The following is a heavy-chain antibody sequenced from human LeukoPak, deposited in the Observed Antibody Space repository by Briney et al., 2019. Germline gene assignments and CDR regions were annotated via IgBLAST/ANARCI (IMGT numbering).Heavy chain of an antibody. Sequence: GGSLRLSCAASGFTFSAYSMNWVRQAPGKGLEWVSSISSGSRYIYYADSVKGRFTISRDNAKDSLHLQMNSLRAEDTAVYYCAKCSGGNCYHSDDHWGQGTLVTVSP. CDR3: AKCSGGNCYHSDDH. CDR2: ISSGSRYI. D-gene: IGHD2-15*01. V-gene: IGHV3-21*01. CDR1: GFTFSAYS. J-gene: IGHJ5*02.